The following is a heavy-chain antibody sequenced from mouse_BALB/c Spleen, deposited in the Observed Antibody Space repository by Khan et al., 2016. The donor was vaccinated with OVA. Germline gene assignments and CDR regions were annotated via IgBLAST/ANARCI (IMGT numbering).Heavy chain of an antibody. CDR2: IWSDGST. V-gene: IGHV2-6-1*01. D-gene: IGHD2-10*01. CDR3: ARQPYYHYYIMDY. CDR1: GFSLTNYG. J-gene: IGHJ4*01. Sequence: VQLQESGPGLVAPSQILSITCTISGFSLTNYGVHWVRQPLGKGLEWLVVIWSDGSTTYNSTLKSRLSISKDNSKSQVFLKMNSLQTDDTAMYYCARQPYYHYYIMDYWGQGTSVPVSS.